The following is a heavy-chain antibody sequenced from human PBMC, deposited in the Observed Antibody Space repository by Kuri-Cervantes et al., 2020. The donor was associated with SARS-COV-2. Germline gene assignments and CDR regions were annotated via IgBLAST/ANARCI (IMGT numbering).Heavy chain of an antibody. CDR2: FDPEDGET. V-gene: IGHV1-24*01. CDR1: GFTFTSSA. J-gene: IGHJ4*02. Sequence: ASVKVSCKASGFTFTSSAMHWVRQAPGKGLEWMGGFDPEDGETIYAQKFQGRATMTEDTSTDTAYMELGSLRSEDTAVYYCATIAAAGTHPARDNHSYYFDYWGQGTLVTVSS. CDR3: ATIAAAGTHPARDNHSYYFDY. D-gene: IGHD6-13*01.